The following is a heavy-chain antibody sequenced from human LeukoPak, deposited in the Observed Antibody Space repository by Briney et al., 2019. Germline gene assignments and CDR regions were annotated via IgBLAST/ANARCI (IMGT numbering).Heavy chain of an antibody. CDR3: AKVAAGTLIDV. CDR1: GFAFSSYA. D-gene: IGHD1/OR15-1a*01. J-gene: IGHJ6*02. Sequence: GGSLRLSCATPGFAFSSYAMSWVRQAPGQGLEWVSGISTTGTDTYYADSVKGRLTVSRDNFKNTLYLQMNSLRAEDTAIYYCAKVAAGTLIDVWGQGTTVIVSS. CDR2: ISTTGTDT. V-gene: IGHV3-23*01.